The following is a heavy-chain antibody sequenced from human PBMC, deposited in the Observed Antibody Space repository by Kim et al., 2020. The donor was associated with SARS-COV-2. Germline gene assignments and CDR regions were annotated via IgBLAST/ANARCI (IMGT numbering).Heavy chain of an antibody. CDR1: GGSISSYY. CDR3: ARSYDYVLGSNYFDC. D-gene: IGHD3-16*01. CDR2: IYFSGST. V-gene: IGHV4-59*01. Sequence: SETLSLTCTVSGGSISSYYWSWIRQPPGKGPEWIGYIYFSGSTNYNPSLKSRVTLSVDTSKNQFSLNLSSVTAADTAVYYCARSYDYVLGSNYFDCWGQG. J-gene: IGHJ4*02.